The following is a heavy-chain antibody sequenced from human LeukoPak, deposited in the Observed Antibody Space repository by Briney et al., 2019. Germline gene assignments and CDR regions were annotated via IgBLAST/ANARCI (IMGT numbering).Heavy chain of an antibody. V-gene: IGHV4-61*02. CDR3: ARDPRYNWNDAYYFDY. CDR2: IYTSGST. J-gene: IGHJ4*02. CDR1: GGSISSGSYY. D-gene: IGHD1-1*01. Sequence: SQTLSLTCTVSGGSISSGSYYWSWIRQPAGKGLEWIGRIYTSGSTNYNPSLKSRVTISVDTSKNQFSLKLSSVTAADTAVYYCARDPRYNWNDAYYFDYWGQGTLVTVSS.